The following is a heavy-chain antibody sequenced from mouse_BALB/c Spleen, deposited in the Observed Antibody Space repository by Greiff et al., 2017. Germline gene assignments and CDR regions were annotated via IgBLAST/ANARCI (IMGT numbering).Heavy chain of an antibody. CDR1: GYTFTSYW. D-gene: IGHD2-14*01. Sequence: EVQLQQSGTVLARPGASVKMSCKASGYTFTSYWMHWVKQRPGQGLEWIGAIYPGNSDTSYNQKFKGKAKLTAVTSTSTAYMELSSLTNEDSAVYYCTRCYYRYDVGYAMDYWGQGTSVTVSS. J-gene: IGHJ4*01. CDR3: TRCYYRYDVGYAMDY. CDR2: IYPGNSDT. V-gene: IGHV1-5*01.